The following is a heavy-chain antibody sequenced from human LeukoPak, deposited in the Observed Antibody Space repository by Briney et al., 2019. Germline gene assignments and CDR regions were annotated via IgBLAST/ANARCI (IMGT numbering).Heavy chain of an antibody. Sequence: SETLSLTCAVYGGSFSGYYWSWIRQPPGKGLEWIGEINHSGSTNYNPSLKSRVTISVDTSKNQFSLKLSSVTAADTAVYYCARVGAVTTSGVIIPKWAFDFWGQGTMVTVSS. J-gene: IGHJ3*01. CDR1: GGSFSGYY. D-gene: IGHD3-3*01. CDR3: ARVGAVTTSGVIIPKWAFDF. CDR2: INHSGST. V-gene: IGHV4-34*01.